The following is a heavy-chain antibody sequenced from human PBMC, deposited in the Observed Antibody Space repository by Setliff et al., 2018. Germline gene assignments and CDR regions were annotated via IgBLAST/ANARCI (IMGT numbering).Heavy chain of an antibody. CDR2: VDPSDSST. CDR3: ARRASSWSFFFDF. D-gene: IGHD6-13*01. J-gene: IGHJ4*02. V-gene: IGHV5-10-1*01. CDR1: GYTFTTYW. Sequence: GESLTISCKGSGYTFTTYWISWVRQMPGKGLEWVGSVDPSDSSTKYSPSFQGHVTMSGDKSISTVYLQWSSLKASDTAIYYCARRASSWSFFFDFWGQGSLVTVSS.